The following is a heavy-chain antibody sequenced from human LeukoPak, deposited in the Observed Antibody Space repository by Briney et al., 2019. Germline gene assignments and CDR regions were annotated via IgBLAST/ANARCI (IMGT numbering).Heavy chain of an antibody. CDR1: GFTFSTYA. V-gene: IGHV3-64*01. Sequence: GGSLRLSCAASGFTFSTYAMHWVRQAPGKGLEYVSAITTNGGSTYYANSVKGRFTISRDNSKNTLYLQMGSLRDEDMAVYYCARGYVLLDYWGQGTLVTVSS. CDR3: ARGYVLLDY. J-gene: IGHJ4*02. CDR2: ITTNGGST. D-gene: IGHD2/OR15-2a*01.